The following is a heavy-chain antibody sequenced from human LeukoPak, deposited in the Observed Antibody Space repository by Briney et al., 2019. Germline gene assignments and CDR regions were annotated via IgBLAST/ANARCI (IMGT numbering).Heavy chain of an antibody. V-gene: IGHV6-1*01. Sequence: SQTLSLTCAISGDSVSSNSAAWNWIRQSPSRGLEWLGRTYYRSKWYNDYAVSVKSRITINPDTSKNQFSLQLNSVTPEDTAVYYCARDRYYYDSSGYHTVAFDIWGQGTMVTVSS. D-gene: IGHD3-22*01. CDR2: TYYRSKWYN. CDR1: GDSVSSNSAA. J-gene: IGHJ3*02. CDR3: ARDRYYYDSSGYHTVAFDI.